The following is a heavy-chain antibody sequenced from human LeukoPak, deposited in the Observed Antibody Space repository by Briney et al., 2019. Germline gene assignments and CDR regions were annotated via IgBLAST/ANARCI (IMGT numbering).Heavy chain of an antibody. CDR3: ARSSYSSSSSV. J-gene: IGHJ3*01. Sequence: GGSLRLSCAASGFTFSSYWMSWARQAPGKGLEWVANIKQDGSEKYYVDSVKGRFTISRDNAKNSLYLQINSLRAEDTAVYYCARSSYSSSSSVWGQGTMVTVSS. V-gene: IGHV3-7*03. CDR1: GFTFSSYW. CDR2: IKQDGSEK. D-gene: IGHD6-6*01.